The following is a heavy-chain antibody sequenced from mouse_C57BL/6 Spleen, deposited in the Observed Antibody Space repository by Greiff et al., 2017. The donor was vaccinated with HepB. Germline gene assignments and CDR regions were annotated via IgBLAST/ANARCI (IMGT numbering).Heavy chain of an antibody. CDR2: ISYDGSN. J-gene: IGHJ3*01. Sequence: EVKLQESGPGLVKPSQSLSLTCSVTGYSITSGYYWTWIRQFPGTNLEWMGYISYDGSNNYNPSLKNRISITRYTSKNQFFLKLNSVTTEDTATYYCARESYYGDGAYWGQGTLVTVSA. CDR3: ARESYYGDGAY. D-gene: IGHD2-13*01. V-gene: IGHV3-6*01. CDR1: GYSITSGYY.